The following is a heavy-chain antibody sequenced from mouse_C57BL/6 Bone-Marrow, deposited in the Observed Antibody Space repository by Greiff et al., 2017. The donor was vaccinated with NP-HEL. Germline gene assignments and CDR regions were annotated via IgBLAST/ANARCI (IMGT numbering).Heavy chain of an antibody. CDR2: ISDGGSYT. D-gene: IGHD1-1*01. Sequence: DVHLVESGGGLVKPGGSLKLSCAASGFTFSSYAMSWVRQTPEKRLEWVATISDGGSYTYYPDNVKGRFTISRDNAKNNLYLQMSHLKSEDTAMYYCARDPDYYGSYWYFDVWGTGTTVTVSS. J-gene: IGHJ1*03. CDR1: GFTFSSYA. CDR3: ARDPDYYGSYWYFDV. V-gene: IGHV5-4*01.